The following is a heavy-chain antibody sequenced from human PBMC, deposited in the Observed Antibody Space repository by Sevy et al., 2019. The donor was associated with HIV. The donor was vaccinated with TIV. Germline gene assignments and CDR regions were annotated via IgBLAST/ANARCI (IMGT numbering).Heavy chain of an antibody. CDR1: GDSINNGDYY. V-gene: IGHV4-31*03. CDR3: ARTTVTTLSSARNNWFDP. Sequence: SETLSLTCTVSGDSINNGDYYWSWIRQLPGKGLEWIRKIYYTGTTYYNPSLKSRLRISVERSENTLSLSLRSVTAADTAVYYCARTTVTTLSSARNNWFDPWGQGTLVTVSS. CDR2: IYYTGTT. D-gene: IGHD4-4*01. J-gene: IGHJ5*02.